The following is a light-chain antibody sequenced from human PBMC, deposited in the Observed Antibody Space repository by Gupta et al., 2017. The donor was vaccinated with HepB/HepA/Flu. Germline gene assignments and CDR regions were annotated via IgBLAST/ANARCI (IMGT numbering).Light chain of an antibody. J-gene: IGLJ2*01. Sequence: QSVLTQPPSASGTPGQRVTIPCSGSSSNIGSNTVNWYQQLPGTAPKLLIYSNNQRPSGVPDRFSDSKSGTSASLAISGLQSEDEADYFCAAWDDSLSGVVFGGGTKLTVL. CDR3: AAWDDSLSGVV. CDR2: SNN. CDR1: SSNIGSNT. V-gene: IGLV1-44*01.